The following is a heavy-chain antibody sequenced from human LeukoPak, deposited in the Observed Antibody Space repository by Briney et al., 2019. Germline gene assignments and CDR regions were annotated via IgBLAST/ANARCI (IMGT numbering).Heavy chain of an antibody. CDR2: ISSSSSYI. Sequence: GGSLRLSCAASGFTFSSYSMNWVRQAPGKGLEWVSSISSSSSYIYYADSVKGRFTISRDNAKNSLYLQMNSLRAEDTAAYYCARGREYSSSWYFGYWGQGTLVTVSS. CDR3: ARGREYSSSWYFGY. D-gene: IGHD6-13*01. V-gene: IGHV3-21*01. CDR1: GFTFSSYS. J-gene: IGHJ4*02.